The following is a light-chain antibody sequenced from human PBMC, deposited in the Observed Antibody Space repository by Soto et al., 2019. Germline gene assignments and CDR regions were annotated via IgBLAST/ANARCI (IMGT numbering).Light chain of an antibody. CDR1: QSVSSN. Sequence: EIVMTQSPGTLSVSPGERGTLSCRASQSVSSNLAWYQQKPGQAPRLLMYDASTRATGIPARFSGSGSGTEFTLTISSLQSEDFAVYYCQQYNNWPRTFAQGTKVEIK. CDR2: DAS. CDR3: QQYNNWPRT. V-gene: IGKV3-15*01. J-gene: IGKJ1*01.